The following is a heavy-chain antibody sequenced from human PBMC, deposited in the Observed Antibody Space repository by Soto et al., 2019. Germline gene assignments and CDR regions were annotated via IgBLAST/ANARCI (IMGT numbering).Heavy chain of an antibody. V-gene: IGHV3-33*01. CDR3: ARDFYDCGGYLYYVIAC. D-gene: IGHD4-17*01. CDR2: IWYDGSNK. Sequence: PGGSLRLSCAASGFTFSSYGMHWVRQAPGKGLEWVAVIWYDGSNKYYADSVKGRFTISRDNSKNTLYLQMNSLRAEDTAVYYCARDFYDCGGYLYYVIACWGQGTSDTGSS. J-gene: IGHJ6*02. CDR1: GFTFSSYG.